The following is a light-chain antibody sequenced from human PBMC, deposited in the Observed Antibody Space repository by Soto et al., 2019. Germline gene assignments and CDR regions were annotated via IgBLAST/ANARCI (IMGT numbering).Light chain of an antibody. CDR2: DVT. Sequence: SALTQPASVSGSPGQSITISCTGTSSDVGGYKYVSWYQQHPDKAPKLIIYDVTNRPSGISNRFSGSKSGNTASLTISGLQAEDEADYYCSSYTSSSSYVFGTGTRSPS. CDR3: SSYTSSSSYV. CDR1: SSDVGGYKY. J-gene: IGLJ1*01. V-gene: IGLV2-14*01.